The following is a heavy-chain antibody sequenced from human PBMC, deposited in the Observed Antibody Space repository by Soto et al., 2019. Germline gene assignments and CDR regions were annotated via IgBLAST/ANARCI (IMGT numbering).Heavy chain of an antibody. J-gene: IGHJ6*02. CDR3: ARHYYGSGSYYGYYYYYGMDV. CDR1: GGSFSGYC. D-gene: IGHD3-10*01. Sequence: SETLSLTCAVYGGSFSGYCWSWIRQPPGKGLEWIGEINHSGSTNYNPPLKSRVTISVDTSKNQFSLKLSSVTAADTAVYYCARHYYGSGSYYGYYYYYGMDVWGQGTTVTV. CDR2: INHSGST. V-gene: IGHV4-34*01.